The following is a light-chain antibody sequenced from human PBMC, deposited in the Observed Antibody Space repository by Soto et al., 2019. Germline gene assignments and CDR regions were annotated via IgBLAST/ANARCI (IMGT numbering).Light chain of an antibody. CDR1: QSVSSSY. Sequence: EIVLTQSPATLSLSPGERATLSCRASQSVSSSYLAWYQQKPGQAPRLLSYGASSRATGIPDRFSGSGSGTDFTLTISRLEPEDFAVYYCQQYGSSPSWTFGQGTKVDIK. CDR2: GAS. V-gene: IGKV3-20*01. CDR3: QQYGSSPSWT. J-gene: IGKJ1*01.